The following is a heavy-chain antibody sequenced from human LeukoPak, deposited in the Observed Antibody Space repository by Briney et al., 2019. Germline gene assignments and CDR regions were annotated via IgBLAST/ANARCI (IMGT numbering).Heavy chain of an antibody. D-gene: IGHD3-10*02. CDR3: AELGITMIGGV. J-gene: IGHJ6*04. Sequence: GGSLRLSCAASGFTVSSNYMSWVRQAPGKGLEWVSVIYSGGSTYYADSVKGRFTISRDNAKNSLYLQMNSLRAEDTAVYYCAELGITMIGGVWGKGTTVTISS. V-gene: IGHV3-53*01. CDR2: IYSGGST. CDR1: GFTVSSNY.